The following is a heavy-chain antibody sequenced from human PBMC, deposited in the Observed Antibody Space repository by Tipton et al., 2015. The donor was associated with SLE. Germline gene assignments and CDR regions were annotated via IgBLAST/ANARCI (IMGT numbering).Heavy chain of an antibody. CDR2: IYHSGGT. J-gene: IGHJ4*02. CDR3: ARVKTVAALDY. V-gene: IGHV4-59*04. CDR1: GGSISSYY. D-gene: IGHD2-21*02. Sequence: TLSLTCTVSGGSISSYYWSWIRQPPGKGLEWIGDIYHSGGTNFNPSLQSRVTMSVDSSQNAFSLNLRSVTAADTAVYYCARVKTVAALDYWGQGILVSVSS.